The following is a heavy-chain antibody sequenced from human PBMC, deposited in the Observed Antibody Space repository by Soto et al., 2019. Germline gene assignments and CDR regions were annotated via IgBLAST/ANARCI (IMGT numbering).Heavy chain of an antibody. CDR1: GFTFSSYS. D-gene: IGHD3-22*01. CDR3: ARTADKETYYYDSSGYYFDY. V-gene: IGHV3-21*01. CDR2: ISSSSSYI. J-gene: IGHJ4*02. Sequence: GGSLRLSCAASGFTFSSYSMNWVRQAPGKGLEWVSSISSSSSYIYYADSVKGRFTISRDNAKNSLYLQMNSLRAEDTAVYYCARTADKETYYYDSSGYYFDYWGQGTLVTVSS.